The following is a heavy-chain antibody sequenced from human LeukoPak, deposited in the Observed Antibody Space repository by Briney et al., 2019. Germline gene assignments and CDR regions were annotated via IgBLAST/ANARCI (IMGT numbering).Heavy chain of an antibody. J-gene: IGHJ2*01. Sequence: GGSLRLSCAASEFSVGSNYMTWVRQAPGKGLEWVSLIYSGGSTYYADSVKGRFTISRDNSKNTLYLQMNSLRAEDTAVYYCARDRDYGGKLGPDDVWYFDLWGRGTLVTVSS. CDR2: IYSGGST. CDR1: EFSVGSNY. D-gene: IGHD4-23*01. CDR3: ARDRDYGGKLGPDDVWYFDL. V-gene: IGHV3-66*01.